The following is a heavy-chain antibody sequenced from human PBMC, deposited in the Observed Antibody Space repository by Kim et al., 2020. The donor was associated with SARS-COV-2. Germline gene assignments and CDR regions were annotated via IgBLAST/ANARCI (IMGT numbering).Heavy chain of an antibody. D-gene: IGHD3-22*01. CDR3: AGSTGYWGHEF. CDR1: GFTFSGNG. Sequence: GGSLRLSCVASGFTFSGNGMSWVRQAPGKGLEWVSSIGGSTTYYADSVKGRSTISRDSFRDTLFLQMDSLRLEDTAVYYCAGSTGYWGHEFWGQGTMVTVSS. CDR2: IGGSTT. J-gene: IGHJ4*02. V-gene: IGHV3-23*01.